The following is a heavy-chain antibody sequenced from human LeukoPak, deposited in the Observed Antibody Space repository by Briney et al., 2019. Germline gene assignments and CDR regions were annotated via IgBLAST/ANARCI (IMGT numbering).Heavy chain of an antibody. CDR3: ARLQGNWYIPA. V-gene: IGHV3-53*01. D-gene: IGHD6-13*01. CDR2: IYSGGTT. CDR1: GFTFSSYN. Sequence: SLRLSCAASGFTFSSYNMSWVRQSPGKGLEWVSVIYSGGTTYYADSVKGRFTISRDISKNTLYLQMNSLRADDTAVYYCARLQGNWYIPAWGQGTLVTVSS. J-gene: IGHJ5*02.